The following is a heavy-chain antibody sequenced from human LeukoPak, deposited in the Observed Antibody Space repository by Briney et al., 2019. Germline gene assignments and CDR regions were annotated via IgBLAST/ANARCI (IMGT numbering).Heavy chain of an antibody. J-gene: IGHJ4*02. Sequence: AGGSLRLSCAASGFTFSGFWMSWVRQAPGKGLEWVANIKVDGSEKNYVDSVWGRFTISRDNAKNSLYLQMNSLRAEDTAVYYCTRNGRSLDYWGQGTLVTVSS. CDR2: IKVDGSEK. D-gene: IGHD2-15*01. V-gene: IGHV3-7*01. CDR3: TRNGRSLDY. CDR1: GFTFSGFW.